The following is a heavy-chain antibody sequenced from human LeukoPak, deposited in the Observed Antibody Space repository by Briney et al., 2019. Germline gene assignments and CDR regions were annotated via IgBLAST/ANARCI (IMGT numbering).Heavy chain of an antibody. CDR3: ARNVEPDDYYYYYYMDV. D-gene: IGHD1-1*01. Sequence: PGGSLRLSCAASGFTFSSYWMSWVRQAPGKGLEWVANIKQDGSEKYYVDSVKGRFTISRDNAKNSLYLQMNSLRAEDTAVYYCARNVEPDDYYYYYYMDVWGKGTTVTVSS. CDR2: IKQDGSEK. CDR1: GFTFSSYW. J-gene: IGHJ6*03. V-gene: IGHV3-7*01.